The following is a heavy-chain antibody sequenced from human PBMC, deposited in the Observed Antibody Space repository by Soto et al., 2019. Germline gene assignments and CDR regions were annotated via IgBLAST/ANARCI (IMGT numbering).Heavy chain of an antibody. D-gene: IGHD2-15*01. V-gene: IGHV3-30*04. CDR1: GFTFNSYA. J-gene: IGHJ4*01. Sequence: HPGGCLRRSCAASGFTFNSYAMHWVRQAPGQGLEWVAVISFNGIDTYYADSVKGRVTISRDNSRNTVFLQMTSLRTEDTAVFYSARDIERVPGPHHSTVDPGNWGQEALVATSS. CDR3: ARDIERVPGPHHSTVDPGN. CDR2: ISFNGIDT.